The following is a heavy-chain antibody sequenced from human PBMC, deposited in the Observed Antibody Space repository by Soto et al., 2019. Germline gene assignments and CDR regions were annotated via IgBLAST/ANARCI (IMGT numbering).Heavy chain of an antibody. D-gene: IGHD6-6*01. CDR2: IYYSGST. J-gene: IGHJ6*02. CDR3: ARVIRVSGDYYGMDV. CDR1: GGSVSSGRYQ. Sequence: SETLSLTCTVSGGSVSSGRYQWSWIRQPPGKGLEWIGYIYYSGSTNYNPSLKSRVTISVDTSKNQFSLKLSSVTAADTAVYYCARVIRVSGDYYGMDVWGQGTTVTVSS. V-gene: IGHV4-61*01.